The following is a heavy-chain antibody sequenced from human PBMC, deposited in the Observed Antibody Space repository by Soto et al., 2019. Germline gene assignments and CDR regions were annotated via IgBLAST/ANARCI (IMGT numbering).Heavy chain of an antibody. V-gene: IGHV1-2*02. J-gene: IGHJ4*02. CDR2: INPNSGGT. CDR3: AREGGWDGIVLMVYAIHRGPVDY. D-gene: IGHD2-8*01. Sequence: ASVKVSCKASGYTFTGYYMHWVRQAPGQGLEWMGWINPNSGGTNYAQKFQGRVTMTRDTSISTAYMELSRLRSDDTAVYYCAREGGWDGIVLMVYAIHRGPVDYWGQGTLVTVSS. CDR1: GYTFTGYY.